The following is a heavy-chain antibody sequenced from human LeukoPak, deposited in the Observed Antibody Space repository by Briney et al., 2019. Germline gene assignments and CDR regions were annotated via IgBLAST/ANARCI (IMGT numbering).Heavy chain of an antibody. CDR3: ARDRGGCSGGSCSYYFDY. Sequence: GGSLRLSCAASGFTFSSYAMHWVRQAPGKGLEWVAVISYDGSNKYYADSVKGRFTIPRDNSKNTLYLQMNSLRAEVTAVYYCARDRGGCSGGSCSYYFDYWGQGTLVTVSS. CDR2: ISYDGSNK. CDR1: GFTFSSYA. V-gene: IGHV3-30-3*01. D-gene: IGHD2-15*01. J-gene: IGHJ4*02.